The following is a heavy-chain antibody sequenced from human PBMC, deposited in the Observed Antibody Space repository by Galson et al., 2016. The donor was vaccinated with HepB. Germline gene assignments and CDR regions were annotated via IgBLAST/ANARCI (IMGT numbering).Heavy chain of an antibody. Sequence: SLRLSCAASGFTFNSHVMHWVRQGPGKGLVWVSRLNKDGTFASYADSVKGRFTTFRDNAKNTLYLPMNSLRVGDTGAYYCTRDSYDDHYYYGMDVWGRGTTVTVSS. CDR1: GFTFNSHV. J-gene: IGHJ6*02. CDR2: LNKDGTFA. CDR3: TRDSYDDHYYYGMDV. V-gene: IGHV3-74*01. D-gene: IGHD1-1*01.